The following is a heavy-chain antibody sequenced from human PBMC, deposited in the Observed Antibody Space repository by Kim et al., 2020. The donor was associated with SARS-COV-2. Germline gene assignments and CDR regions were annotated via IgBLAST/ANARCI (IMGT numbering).Heavy chain of an antibody. V-gene: IGHV3-43*02. D-gene: IGHD5-18*01. CDR2: ISGDGGST. CDR1: GFTFDDYA. Sequence: GGSLRLSCAASGFTFDDYAMHWVRQAPGKGLEWVSLISGDGGSTYYADSVKGRFTISRDNSKNSLYLQMNSLRTEDTALYYCAKDGGDKRGYSYGWGYYYYYGMDVWGQGTTVTVSS. J-gene: IGHJ6*02. CDR3: AKDGGDKRGYSYGWGYYYYYGMDV.